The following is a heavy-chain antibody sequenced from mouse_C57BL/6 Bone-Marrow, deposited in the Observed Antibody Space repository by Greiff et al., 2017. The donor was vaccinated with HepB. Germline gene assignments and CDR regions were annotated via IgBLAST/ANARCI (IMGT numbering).Heavy chain of an antibody. Sequence: VQLQQSGAELVRPGTSVKVSCKASGYAFTNYLIEWVKQRPGQGLEWIGVINPGSGGTNYNENFKGKATLTADKSSSTAYMQLSSLTSEDSAVYFCAAVVARDYWYFDVWGTGTTVTVSS. CDR1: GYAFTNYL. D-gene: IGHD1-1*01. V-gene: IGHV1-54*01. CDR3: AAVVARDYWYFDV. CDR2: INPGSGGT. J-gene: IGHJ1*03.